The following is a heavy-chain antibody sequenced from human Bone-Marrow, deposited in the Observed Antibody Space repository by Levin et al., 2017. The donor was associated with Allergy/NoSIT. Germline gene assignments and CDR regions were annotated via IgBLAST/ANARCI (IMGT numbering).Heavy chain of an antibody. CDR3: ARDEYPEI. Sequence: PSETLSLTCSVSGGSIINYYWAWIRQPPGKGLEWIGYIHYAGSTNYNPSLKGRLTISVDTSKNQFSLKLTAVTAADSAVYYCARDEYPEIWGQGTLVTVSS. CDR2: IHYAGST. V-gene: IGHV4-59*01. D-gene: IGHD1-14*01. CDR1: GGSIINYY. J-gene: IGHJ4*02.